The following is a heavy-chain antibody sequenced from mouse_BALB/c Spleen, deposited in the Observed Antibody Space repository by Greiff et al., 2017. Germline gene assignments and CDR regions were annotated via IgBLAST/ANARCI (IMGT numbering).Heavy chain of an antibody. V-gene: IGHV7-3*02. CDR1: GFTFTDYY. Sequence: EVKVVESGGGLVQPGGSLRLSCATSGFTFTDYYMSWVRQPPGKALEWLGFIRNKANGYTTEYSASVKGRFTISRDNSQSILYLQMNTLRAEDSATYYCARQGGYSPTDFDYWGQGTTLTVSS. CDR3: ARQGGYSPTDFDY. J-gene: IGHJ2*01. D-gene: IGHD2-3*01. CDR2: IRNKANGYTT.